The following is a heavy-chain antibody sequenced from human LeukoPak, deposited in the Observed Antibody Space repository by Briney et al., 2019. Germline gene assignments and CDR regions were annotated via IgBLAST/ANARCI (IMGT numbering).Heavy chain of an antibody. Sequence: GGSLRLSCAVSGFTFSDHYMDWVRQAPGKGLEWVGRIRNKANSYTTEYAASVKGRFTISRDDSKNSLYLQMNSLKTEDMALYYCTRSDSSGYLGYWGQGTLVTVSS. CDR2: IRNKANSYTT. CDR1: GFTFSDHY. J-gene: IGHJ4*02. V-gene: IGHV3-72*01. D-gene: IGHD3-22*01. CDR3: TRSDSSGYLGY.